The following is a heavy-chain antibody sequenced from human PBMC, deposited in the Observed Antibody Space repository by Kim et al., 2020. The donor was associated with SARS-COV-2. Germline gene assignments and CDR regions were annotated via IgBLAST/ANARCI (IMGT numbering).Heavy chain of an antibody. CDR2: IIPIFGTA. V-gene: IGHV1-69*13. CDR1: GGTFSSYA. D-gene: IGHD3-3*01. J-gene: IGHJ6*02. CDR3: ARRGGLDFWSGYYPPYYYYGMDV. Sequence: SVKVSCKASGGTFSSYAISWVRQAPGQGLEWMGGIIPIFGTANYAQKFQGRVTITADESTSTAYMELSSLRSEDTAVYYCARRGGLDFWSGYYPPYYYYGMDVWGQGTTFTVSS.